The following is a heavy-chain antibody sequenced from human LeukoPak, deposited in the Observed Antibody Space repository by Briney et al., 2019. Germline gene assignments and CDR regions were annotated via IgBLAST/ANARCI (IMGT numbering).Heavy chain of an antibody. D-gene: IGHD3-10*01. Sequence: SVKVSCKASGGTFGRYAIVWVRQAPGQGLEWMGGIIPIYDTVDNAQKFQGRVTLTADESTSTAYMELSSLRSEDTAVYYCARARGSGSYYGHDYYYYYYMDVWGQGTTVTVSS. CDR2: IIPIYDTV. CDR3: ARARGSGSYYGHDYYYYYYMDV. CDR1: GGTFGRYA. V-gene: IGHV1-69*13. J-gene: IGHJ6*03.